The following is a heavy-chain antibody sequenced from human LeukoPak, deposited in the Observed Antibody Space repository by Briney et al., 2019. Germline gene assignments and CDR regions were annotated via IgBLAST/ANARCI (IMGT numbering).Heavy chain of an antibody. CDR1: GYTFTGYY. V-gene: IGHV1-2*04. J-gene: IGHJ6*02. D-gene: IGHD6-6*01. CDR3: AREKIAAPYYYYYGMDV. CDR2: INPNSGGT. Sequence: ASVKVSFKASGYTFTGYYMHWVRQAPGQGLEWMGWINPNSGGTNYAQKFQGWVTMTRDTSISTAYMELSRLRSDDTAVYYCAREKIAAPYYYYYGMDVWGQGTTVTVSS.